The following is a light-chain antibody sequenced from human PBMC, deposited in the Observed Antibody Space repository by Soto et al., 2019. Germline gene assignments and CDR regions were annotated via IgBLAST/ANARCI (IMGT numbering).Light chain of an antibody. CDR3: QTWSTDIRV. CDR1: SGHNSSA. J-gene: IGLJ3*02. CDR2: LNSDGSH. V-gene: IGLV4-69*01. Sequence: QLVLPQPPSASASLGASVKLTCTLSSGHNSSAIAWHQQQPEKGPRYLMKLNSDGSHSKGDGIPDRLSGSSSGAERYLTLSSLQSEDEADYYCQTWSTDIRVFGGGTQLTVL.